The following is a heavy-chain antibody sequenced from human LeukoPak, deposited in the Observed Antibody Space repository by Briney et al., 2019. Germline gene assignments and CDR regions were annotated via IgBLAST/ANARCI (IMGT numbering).Heavy chain of an antibody. CDR3: ARAPRPNYYYDSSGYDEIDY. CDR1: GYTFTSYY. J-gene: IGHJ4*02. Sequence: ASVKVSCKASGYTFTSYYMHWVRQAPGQGLEWMGIINPSGGSTSYAQKFQGRVTMTRDMSTSTVYMELNSLRSEDTAVYYCARAPRPNYYYDSSGYDEIDYWGQGTLVTVSS. CDR2: INPSGGST. V-gene: IGHV1-46*01. D-gene: IGHD3-22*01.